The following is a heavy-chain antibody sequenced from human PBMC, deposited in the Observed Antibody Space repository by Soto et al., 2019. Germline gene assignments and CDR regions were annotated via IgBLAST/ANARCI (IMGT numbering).Heavy chain of an antibody. CDR3: ATGYGPEPFYYGMDV. J-gene: IGHJ6*02. CDR2: ISYDGSNK. V-gene: IGHV3-30-3*01. Sequence: VGSLRLSCAASGFTFSSYAMHWVRQAPGKGLEWVAVISYDGSNKYYADSVKGRFTISRDNSKNTLYLQMNGLRAEDTAVYYCATGYGPEPFYYGMDVWGQGTTVTVSS. D-gene: IGHD4-17*01. CDR1: GFTFSSYA.